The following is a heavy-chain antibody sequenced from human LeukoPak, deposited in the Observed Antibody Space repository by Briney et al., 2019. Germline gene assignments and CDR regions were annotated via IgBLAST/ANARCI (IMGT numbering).Heavy chain of an antibody. J-gene: IGHJ6*02. CDR2: IIPILGIA. CDR3: AREGPQTGTSYYYCGMDV. Sequence: ASVKVSCKASGGTFSSYAISWVRQAPGQGLEWMGRIIPILGIANYAQKFQGRVTITADKSTSTAYMELSSLRSEDTAVYYCAREGPQTGTSYYYCGMDVWGQGTTVTVSS. CDR1: GGTFSSYA. D-gene: IGHD1/OR15-1a*01. V-gene: IGHV1-69*04.